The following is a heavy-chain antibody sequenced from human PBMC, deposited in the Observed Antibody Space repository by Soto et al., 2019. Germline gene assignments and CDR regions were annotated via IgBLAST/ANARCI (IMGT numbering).Heavy chain of an antibody. J-gene: IGHJ4*02. D-gene: IGHD3-10*01. V-gene: IGHV4-31*03. CDR2: IYYSGST. Sequence: QVQLQESGPGLVKPSQTPSLTCTVSGGSISSGGYYWSWIRQHPGKGLQWIGYIYYSGSTYYNPSLKSRVAITVDTSKNQFPLKLSSVTAADTAVYYCASAMVRGVILGYWGQGTLVTVSS. CDR1: GGSISSGGYY. CDR3: ASAMVRGVILGY.